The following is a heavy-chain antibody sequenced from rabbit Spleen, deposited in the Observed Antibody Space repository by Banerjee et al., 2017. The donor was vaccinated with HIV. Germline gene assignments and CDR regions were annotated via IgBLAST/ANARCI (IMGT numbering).Heavy chain of an antibody. CDR3: ARDAGSSFTGYGMDL. D-gene: IGHD8-1*01. CDR1: GGSFSSSSY. Sequence: QSLEESGGDLVKPGASLTLTCTASGGSFSSSSYMCWFRQAPGKGLEWIACIGTGNTWYASWAKGRFTIPKNSSTTVTLQMTSMTAADTATYFCARDAGSSFTGYGMDLWGPGTLVTVS. CDR2: IGTGNT. J-gene: IGHJ6*01. V-gene: IGHV1S40*01.